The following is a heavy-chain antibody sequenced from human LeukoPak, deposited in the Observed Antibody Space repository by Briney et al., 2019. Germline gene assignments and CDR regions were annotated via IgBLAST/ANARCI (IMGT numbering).Heavy chain of an antibody. CDR3: GRDYYGSGSKICFDL. CDR1: TVSFSGYY. Sequence: KSSETLSLTCAVYTVSFSGYYWSWIRQPPGKGLKWIGEINHSGSTNYNPSLKSLVTISVDTHKNQFAVKLASVTGADTVVYYCGRDYYGSGSKICFDLGGEGTRLSVPS. CDR2: INHSGST. J-gene: IGHJ5*02. D-gene: IGHD3-10*01. V-gene: IGHV4-34*01.